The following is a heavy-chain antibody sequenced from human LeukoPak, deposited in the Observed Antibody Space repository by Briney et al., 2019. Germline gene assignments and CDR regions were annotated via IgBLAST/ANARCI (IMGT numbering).Heavy chain of an antibody. J-gene: IGHJ3*02. CDR3: ARDISGGAFDI. D-gene: IGHD3-10*01. CDR2: ISSSSSTI. Sequence: GGSLRLSCAASGFTFSSYSMNWVRQAPGKGLEWVSYISSSSSTIYYADSVKGRFTISRDNAKNPLYLQMNSLRAEDTAVYYCARDISGGAFDIWGQGTMVTVSS. CDR1: GFTFSSYS. V-gene: IGHV3-48*04.